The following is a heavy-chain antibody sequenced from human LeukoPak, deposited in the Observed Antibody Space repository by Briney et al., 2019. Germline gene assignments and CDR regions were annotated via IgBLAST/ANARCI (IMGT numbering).Heavy chain of an antibody. J-gene: IGHJ4*02. D-gene: IGHD2-15*01. CDR3: ARDRDIIPHDY. CDR2: ISSSSSYI. CDR1: GFTFSSYS. Sequence: GGSLRLSCAASGFTFSSYSMNRVRQAPGKGLEWVSSISSSSSYIYYADSVKGRFTISRDNAKNSLYLQMNSLRAEDTAVYYCARDRDIIPHDYWGQGTLVTVSS. V-gene: IGHV3-21*01.